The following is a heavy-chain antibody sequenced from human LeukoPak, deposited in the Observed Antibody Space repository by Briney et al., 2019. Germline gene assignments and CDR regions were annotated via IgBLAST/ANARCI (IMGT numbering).Heavy chain of an antibody. CDR1: GGSISSSSYY. CDR3: ARLTGTVSYCGGDCYSGAFDI. J-gene: IGHJ3*02. Sequence: SETLSLTCTVSGGSISSSSYYWGWIRQPPGKGLEWIGSIYYSGSTYYNPSLKSRVTISVDTSKNQFSLKLSSVTAADTAVYYCARLTGTVSYCGGDCYSGAFDIWGQGTMVTVSS. V-gene: IGHV4-39*01. CDR2: IYYSGST. D-gene: IGHD2-21*01.